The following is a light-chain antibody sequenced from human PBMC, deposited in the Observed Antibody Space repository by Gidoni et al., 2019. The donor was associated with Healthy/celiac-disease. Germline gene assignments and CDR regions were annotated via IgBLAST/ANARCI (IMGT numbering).Light chain of an antibody. CDR3: QQYNSWPET. CDR2: GLS. Sequence: EIVMTQSPATLSVSPGERATLSCRASQSVSSNLAWYQLKPGQAPRLLIYGLSTRANGIPARFSGSGSGKEFTLTISSLQSEDFAVYYCQQYNSWPETFGQGTKVEIK. V-gene: IGKV3-15*01. CDR1: QSVSSN. J-gene: IGKJ2*01.